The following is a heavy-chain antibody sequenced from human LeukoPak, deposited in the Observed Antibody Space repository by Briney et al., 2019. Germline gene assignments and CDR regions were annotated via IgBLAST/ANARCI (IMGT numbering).Heavy chain of an antibody. CDR3: ANHAGDDYGGS. D-gene: IGHD4-23*01. CDR1: GFTFSSYG. V-gene: IGHV3-30*18. J-gene: IGHJ5*02. Sequence: GGSLRLSCAASGFTFSSYGMHWVRQAPGKGLEWVAVISYDGSNKYYADSVKGRFTISRDNSKNSLYLQMNSLRTEDTALYYCANHAGDDYGGSWGQGTLVTVSS. CDR2: ISYDGSNK.